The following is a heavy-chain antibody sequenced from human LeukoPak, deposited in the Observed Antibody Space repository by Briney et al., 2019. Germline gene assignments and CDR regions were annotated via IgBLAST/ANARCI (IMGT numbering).Heavy chain of an antibody. V-gene: IGHV3-23*01. CDR3: VRDSSKKDCSGGSCYWNYFDY. Sequence: GGSLRLSCAASGFTFSSYAMSWVRQAPGKGLEWVSAISGSGGSTYYADSVKGRFTISRDNSKNTLYLQMNSLRAEDTAVYYCVRDSSKKDCSGGSCYWNYFDYWGQGTLVTVSS. CDR1: GFTFSSYA. D-gene: IGHD2-15*01. CDR2: ISGSGGST. J-gene: IGHJ4*02.